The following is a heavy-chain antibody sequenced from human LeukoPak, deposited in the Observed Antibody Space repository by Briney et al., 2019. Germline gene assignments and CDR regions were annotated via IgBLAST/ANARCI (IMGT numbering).Heavy chain of an antibody. D-gene: IGHD2-2*01. J-gene: IGHJ4*02. CDR1: GFTFSSYG. CDR3: AKGFVSSTSCYFDY. V-gene: IGHV3-30*02. Sequence: PGGSLRLSCAASGFTFSSYGMHWVRQAPDKGLEWVAFIRYDGSNKYYADSVKGRFTISRDNSKNTLYLQMNSLRAEDTAVYYCAKGFVSSTSCYFDYWGQGTLVTVSS. CDR2: IRYDGSNK.